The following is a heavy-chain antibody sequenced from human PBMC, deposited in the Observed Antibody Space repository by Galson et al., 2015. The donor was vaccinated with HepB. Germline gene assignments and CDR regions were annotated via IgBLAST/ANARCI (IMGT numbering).Heavy chain of an antibody. CDR3: ARTYCGGDCYSYYFDY. V-gene: IGHV5-51*01. CDR1: GYSLTSYW. Sequence: QSGAEVKKPGESLKISCKGSGYSLTSYWIGWVRQMPGKGLEWMGIIYPGDSDTRYSPSFQGQVTISADKSISTAYLQWSSLKASDTAMYYCARTYCGGDCYSYYFDYWGQGTLVTVSS. CDR2: IYPGDSDT. D-gene: IGHD2-21*01. J-gene: IGHJ4*02.